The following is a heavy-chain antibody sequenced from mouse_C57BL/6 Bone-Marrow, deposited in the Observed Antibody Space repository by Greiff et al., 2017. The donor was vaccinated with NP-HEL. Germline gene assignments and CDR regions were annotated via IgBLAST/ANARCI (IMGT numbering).Heavy chain of an antibody. V-gene: IGHV14-1*01. Sequence: EVMLVESGAELVRPGASVKLSCTASGFNIKDYYMHWVKQRPEQGLEWIGRIDPEDGDTEYAPKFQGKATMTADTSSNTAYLQLSSLTSEDTAVYYCTPFYYGNYGARDYWGQGTSVTVSS. J-gene: IGHJ4*01. CDR3: TPFYYGNYGARDY. CDR2: IDPEDGDT. CDR1: GFNIKDYY. D-gene: IGHD2-1*01.